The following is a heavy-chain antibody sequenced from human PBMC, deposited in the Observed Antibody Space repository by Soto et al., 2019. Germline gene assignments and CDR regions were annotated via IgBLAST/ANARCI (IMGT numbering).Heavy chain of an antibody. CDR1: GFTFSSYA. CDR2: ISYDGSNK. D-gene: IGHD3-3*01. J-gene: IGHJ4*02. Sequence: QVQLVESGGGVVQPGRSLRLSCAASGFTFSSYAMHWVRQAPGKGLEWVAVISYDGSNKYYADSVKGRFTISRDNSKNTLYLQLNSLRAEDTAVYYCARDKSDLRFLEWSYYFDYWGQGTLVTVSS. CDR3: ARDKSDLRFLEWSYYFDY. V-gene: IGHV3-30-3*01.